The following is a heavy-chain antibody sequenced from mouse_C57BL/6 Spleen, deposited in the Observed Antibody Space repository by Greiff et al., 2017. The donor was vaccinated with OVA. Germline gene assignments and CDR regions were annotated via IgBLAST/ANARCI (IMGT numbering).Heavy chain of an antibody. CDR3: ARARDYDGFAY. D-gene: IGHD2-4*01. CDR2: INPSTGGT. J-gene: IGHJ3*01. V-gene: IGHV1-42*01. Sequence: DVKLQESGPELVKPGASVKISCKASGYSFTGYYMNWVKQSPEKSLEWIGEINPSTGGTTYNQKFKAKATLTVDKSSSTAYMQLKSLTSEDSAVYYCARARDYDGFAYWGQGTLVTVSA. CDR1: GYSFTGYY.